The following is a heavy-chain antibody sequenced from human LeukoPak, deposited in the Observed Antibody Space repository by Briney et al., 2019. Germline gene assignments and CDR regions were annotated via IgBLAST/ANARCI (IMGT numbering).Heavy chain of an antibody. CDR3: ARTMTTRDYYYYYGMDV. Sequence: SQTLSLTCTVSGGSISSGGYYWSWLRQHPGKGLEWLGYIYYSGSTYYNPSLKSRVTISVDTSKNQFSLKLSSVTAADTAVYYCARTMTTRDYYYYYGMDVWGQGTTVTVSS. CDR1: GGSISSGGYY. J-gene: IGHJ6*02. V-gene: IGHV4-31*03. CDR2: IYYSGST. D-gene: IGHD3-22*01.